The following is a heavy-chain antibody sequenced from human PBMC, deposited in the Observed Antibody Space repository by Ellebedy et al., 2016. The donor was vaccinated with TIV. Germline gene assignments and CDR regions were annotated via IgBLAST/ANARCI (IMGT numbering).Heavy chain of an antibody. V-gene: IGHV4-39*07. CDR2: IYYSGST. CDR3: AGDDYYDSSGYYHGLDY. CDR1: GGSISSSYY. J-gene: IGHJ4*02. D-gene: IGHD3-22*01. Sequence: SETLSLXCTVSGGSISSSYYWGWIRQPPGKGLEWIGTIYYSGSTYYNPSLKSRVTISIDTSKNQFSLKLSSVTAADTAVYYCAGDDYYDSSGYYHGLDYWGQGTQVTVSS.